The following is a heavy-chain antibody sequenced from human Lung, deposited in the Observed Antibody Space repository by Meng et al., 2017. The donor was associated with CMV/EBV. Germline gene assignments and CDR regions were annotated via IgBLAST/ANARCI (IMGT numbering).Heavy chain of an antibody. J-gene: IGHJ5*02. V-gene: IGHV3-30*02. CDR1: GTSFSTYA. Sequence: GGSXRLXCAASGTSFSTYAMNWVRQAPGKGLEWVAFLRHDGSGEHYADSVKGRFTISRDTSKETLYLQMNSLRAEDTAVYYCAKSPPRMITFGGLIATTWXQGTXVTVDS. CDR3: AKSPPRMITFGGLIATT. D-gene: IGHD3-16*02. CDR2: LRHDGSGE.